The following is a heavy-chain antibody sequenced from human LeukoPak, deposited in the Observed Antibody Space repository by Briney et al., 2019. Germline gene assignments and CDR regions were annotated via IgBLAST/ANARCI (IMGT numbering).Heavy chain of an antibody. V-gene: IGHV1-46*01. CDR2: INPSGGSR. J-gene: IGHJ3*02. CDR3: ARAIKYLDAFDI. Sequence: ASVKVSCKASAHTFTDYYMHWVRQAPGQGLEWMGIINPSGGSRSYAQKFQGRVTMTRDMSTSTVYMELSSLRSEDTAVYYCARAIKYLDAFDIWGQGTMVTVSS. CDR1: AHTFTDYY. D-gene: IGHD6-6*01.